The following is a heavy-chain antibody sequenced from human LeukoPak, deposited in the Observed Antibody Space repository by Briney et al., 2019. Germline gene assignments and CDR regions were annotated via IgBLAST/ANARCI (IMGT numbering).Heavy chain of an antibody. V-gene: IGHV4-61*02. D-gene: IGHD4-11*01. Sequence: KTSETLSLTCTVSGGSISSGSYYWSWIRQPAGKGLEWIGRIYTSGSTNYNPSLKSRVTISVDTSKNQSSLKLSSVTAADTAVYYCARDHDYPDPWGQGTLVTVSS. CDR1: GGSISSGSYY. J-gene: IGHJ5*02. CDR3: ARDHDYPDP. CDR2: IYTSGST.